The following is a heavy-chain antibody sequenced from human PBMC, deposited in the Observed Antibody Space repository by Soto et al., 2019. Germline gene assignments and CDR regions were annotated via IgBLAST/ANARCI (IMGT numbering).Heavy chain of an antibody. J-gene: IGHJ3*02. Sequence: EVQLLESGGGLVQPGGSLRLSCAASGFDFRLYAMSWVRQAPGKGLEWVATITGSGGGAYYAASVKGRFTISRDNSQNTLYLQMSNLRAEDTAIYYCARRDYGVMADAFEIWGLGTRVPVSS. CDR1: GFDFRLYA. CDR2: ITGSGGGA. D-gene: IGHD4-17*01. V-gene: IGHV3-23*01. CDR3: ARRDYGVMADAFEI.